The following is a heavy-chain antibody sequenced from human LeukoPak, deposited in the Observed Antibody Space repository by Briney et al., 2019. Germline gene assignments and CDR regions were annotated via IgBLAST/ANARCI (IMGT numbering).Heavy chain of an antibody. CDR1: GLAFSNFW. J-gene: IGHJ4*02. V-gene: IGHV3-7*01. CDR3: AVDRRFKIFDY. Sequence: PGGSLRLSCATSGLAFSNFWMYWVRQAPGKGLEWVASIKPDGSEDFYADSVKGRSNISRDNAKNSLFLQMTNLKAEDTAVYYCAVDRRFKIFDYWGQGTLVTVSS. CDR2: IKPDGSED. D-gene: IGHD5-24*01.